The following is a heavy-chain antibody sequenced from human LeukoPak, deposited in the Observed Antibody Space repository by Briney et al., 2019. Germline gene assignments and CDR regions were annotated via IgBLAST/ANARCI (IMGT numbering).Heavy chain of an antibody. Sequence: ASVKDSCKASGYTFTGYYMHWLRQAPGQGLEWMGWINPKSGGTNYAQKFQGRVTMTTDTAVTTAYMDLDGLISDDAAVYFCARGPIGGLRKGFDIWGQGTLVTVSS. CDR3: ARGPIGGLRKGFDI. V-gene: IGHV1-2*02. CDR2: INPKSGGT. J-gene: IGHJ4*02. CDR1: GYTFTGYY. D-gene: IGHD1-26*01.